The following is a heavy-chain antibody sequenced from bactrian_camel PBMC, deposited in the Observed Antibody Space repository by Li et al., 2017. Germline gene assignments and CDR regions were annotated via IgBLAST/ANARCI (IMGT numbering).Heavy chain of an antibody. CDR1: GYSVSNLY. J-gene: IGHJ4*01. D-gene: IGHD3*01. CDR3: ALDPGASRCVGGAWPAQTLGIF. CDR2: EDRIGTT. V-gene: IGHV3S53*01. Sequence: QVQLVESGGGSVQTGGSLRLSCVASGYSVSNLYMAWFRQAPGKEREEVASEDRIGTTQYLDSVKDRFTISKDDAGSTLYLQMNSLKPDDTGMYFCALDPGASRCVGGAWPAQTLGIFWGQGTQVTVS.